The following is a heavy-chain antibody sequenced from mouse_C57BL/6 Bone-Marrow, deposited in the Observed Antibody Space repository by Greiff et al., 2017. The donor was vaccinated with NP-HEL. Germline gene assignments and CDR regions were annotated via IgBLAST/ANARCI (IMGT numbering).Heavy chain of an antibody. V-gene: IGHV1-62-2*01. CDR3: ARHGPISYDYEGYYFDC. D-gene: IGHD2-4*01. CDR2: FYPGSGSI. Sequence: QVQLQQSGAELVKPGASVKLSCKASGYTFTEYTIHWVKQSPGQGLEWIGWFYPGSGSITYNEKFKDKATLTADKSSSTVYMELSRLTAGDSAVYFCARHGPISYDYEGYYFDCWGQGATLTVSS. CDR1: GYTFTEYT. J-gene: IGHJ2*01.